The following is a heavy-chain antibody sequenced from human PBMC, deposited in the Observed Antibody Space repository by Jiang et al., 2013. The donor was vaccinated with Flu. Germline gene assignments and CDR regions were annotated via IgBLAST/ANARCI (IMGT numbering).Heavy chain of an antibody. CDR3: ARESAGGYSSSWYMAYWYFDL. CDR1: GYTFTSYA. D-gene: IGHD6-13*01. Sequence: ELKKPGASVKVSCKASGYTFTSYAMNWVRQAPGQGLEWMGWINTNTGNPTYAQGFTGRFVFSLDTSVSTAYLQISSLKAEDTAVYYCARESAGGYSSSWYMAYWYFDLWGRGTLVTVSS. J-gene: IGHJ2*01. CDR2: INTNTGNP. V-gene: IGHV7-4-1*02.